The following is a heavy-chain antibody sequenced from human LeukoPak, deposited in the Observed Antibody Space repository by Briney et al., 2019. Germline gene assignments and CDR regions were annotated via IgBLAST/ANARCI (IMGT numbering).Heavy chain of an antibody. Sequence: AGSLRLSCAASGFTVSSNYMSWVRQHPGKGLQWVSVIYSGGSTYYADSVKGRFTISGENSKNTLYLQMNSLRAEDTAVYYCARGQERGYYYYMDVWGKGTTVTVSS. CDR3: ARGQERGYYYYMDV. D-gene: IGHD3-16*01. V-gene: IGHV3-66*02. CDR1: GFTVSSNY. J-gene: IGHJ6*03. CDR2: IYSGGST.